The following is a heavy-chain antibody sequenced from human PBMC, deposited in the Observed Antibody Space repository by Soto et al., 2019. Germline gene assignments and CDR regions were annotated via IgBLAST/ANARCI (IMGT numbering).Heavy chain of an antibody. V-gene: IGHV1-18*01. D-gene: IGHD3-10*01. J-gene: IGHJ4*02. CDR3: ARERTMVRGVIIRYFDY. CDR2: ISAYNGNT. Sequence: QVQLVQSGAEAKKPGASVKVSCKASGYTFTSYGISWVRQAPGQGLEWMGWISAYNGNTNYAQKLQGRVTMTTDTSTSTAYMELRSLRSDDTAVYYCARERTMVRGVIIRYFDYWGQGTLVTVSS. CDR1: GYTFTSYG.